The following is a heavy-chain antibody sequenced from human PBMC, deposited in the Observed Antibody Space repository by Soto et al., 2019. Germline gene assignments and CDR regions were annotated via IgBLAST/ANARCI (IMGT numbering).Heavy chain of an antibody. CDR3: ARQISATVVTRTDKRGSFDI. J-gene: IGHJ3*02. D-gene: IGHD4-17*01. Sequence: EVQLVQSGAEVKKPGESLKISCKGSGYSFTSYWIGWVRQMPGKGLEWMGIIYPGDSDTRYSPSFQGQVTISADKSISTAYLQWSSLKASDTAMYYCARQISATVVTRTDKRGSFDIWGQGTMVTVSS. CDR1: GYSFTSYW. CDR2: IYPGDSDT. V-gene: IGHV5-51*01.